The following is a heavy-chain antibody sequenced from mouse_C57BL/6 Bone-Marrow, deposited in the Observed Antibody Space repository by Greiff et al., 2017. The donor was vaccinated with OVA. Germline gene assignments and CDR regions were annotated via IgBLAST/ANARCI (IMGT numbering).Heavy chain of an antibody. CDR3: ARKGGTTRYYAMDY. D-gene: IGHD2-14*01. Sequence: EVQLQQSGPELVKPGASVKISCKASGYSFTDYNMNWVKQSNGKSLEWIGVINPNYGTTSYNQKFKGKATLTVDPSSSTAYMQLNSLTSEDSAVYYWARKGGTTRYYAMDYWGQGTSVTVSS. CDR1: GYSFTDYN. CDR2: INPNYGTT. V-gene: IGHV1-39*01. J-gene: IGHJ4*01.